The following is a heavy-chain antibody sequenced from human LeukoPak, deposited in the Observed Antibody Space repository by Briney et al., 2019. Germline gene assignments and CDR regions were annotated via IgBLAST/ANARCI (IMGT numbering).Heavy chain of an antibody. CDR3: ARGGLGGYFDY. CDR1: GGSISSSNW. CDR2: IYHSGST. V-gene: IGHV4-4*02. J-gene: IGHJ4*02. D-gene: IGHD3-16*01. Sequence: SETLSLTCAVSGGSISSSNWWSWVRQPPGKGLEWIGEIYHSGSTNYNPSLKSRVTISVDKSENQFSLNVSSVTAADTAVYYCARGGLGGYFDYWGQGTLVTVSS.